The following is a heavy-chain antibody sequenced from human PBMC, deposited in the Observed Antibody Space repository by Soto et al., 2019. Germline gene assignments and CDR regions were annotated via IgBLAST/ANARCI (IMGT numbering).Heavy chain of an antibody. J-gene: IGHJ6*02. CDR2: ISYDGSNK. CDR3: ARDGYGSRKSYNYYYGMDV. D-gene: IGHD3-10*01. CDR1: GFTFSSYA. V-gene: IGHV3-30-3*01. Sequence: QVQLVESGGGVVQPGRSLRLSCAASGFTFSSYAMHWVRQAPGKGLEWVAVISYDGSNKYYADSVKGRFTISRDNSKNTLYLQMNSLRAEDTAVYYCARDGYGSRKSYNYYYGMDVWGQGTTVTVSS.